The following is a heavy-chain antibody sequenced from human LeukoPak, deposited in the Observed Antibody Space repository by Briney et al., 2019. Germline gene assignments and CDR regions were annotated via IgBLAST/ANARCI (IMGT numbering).Heavy chain of an antibody. V-gene: IGHV1-69*01. CDR3: AKGHDDFRQFDY. D-gene: IGHD3-3*01. CDR1: VGTFANYA. J-gene: IGHJ4*02. CDR2: IIPIFGTG. Sequence: SVKVSCTASVGTFANYAISWVRKAPGQGLEWMGGIIPIFGTGDSAPKFQGRLTITADESTRTTYMELSSLRSEDTAVYYCAKGHDDFRQFDYWGQGTLVSVSS.